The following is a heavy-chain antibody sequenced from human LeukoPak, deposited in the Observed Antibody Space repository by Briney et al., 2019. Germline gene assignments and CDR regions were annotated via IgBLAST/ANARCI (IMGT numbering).Heavy chain of an antibody. D-gene: IGHD3-16*01. CDR2: INTDGSIT. CDR3: ARGGGLDV. CDR1: GFTFSDYW. Sequence: GSLRLSCAASGFTFSDYWIHWVRQAPGKGLVWVSRINTDGSITNYADSVKGRFSISRDNAKNTLYLQMSNLRAEDTAVYFCARGGGLDVWGQGATVTVSS. V-gene: IGHV3-74*01. J-gene: IGHJ6*02.